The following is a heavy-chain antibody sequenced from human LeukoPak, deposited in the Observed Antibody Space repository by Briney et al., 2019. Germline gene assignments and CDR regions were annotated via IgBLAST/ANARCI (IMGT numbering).Heavy chain of an antibody. CDR3: ARTRSPGSDAFDI. Sequence: ASVKVSCRASGYTFTKYDICWVRQAPGQGLEYMGWIRPNNGATNHVPKVQGRVTLTTDTSTTTAYMELTTLRSDDTAVYYCARTRSPGSDAFDIWGQGQGSPSFQ. V-gene: IGHV1-18*01. J-gene: IGHJ3*02. D-gene: IGHD1-1*01. CDR2: IRPNNGAT. CDR1: GYTFTKYD.